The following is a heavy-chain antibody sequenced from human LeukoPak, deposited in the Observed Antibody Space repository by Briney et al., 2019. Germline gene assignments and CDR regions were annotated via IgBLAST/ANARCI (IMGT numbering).Heavy chain of an antibody. CDR2: IYSGDNT. CDR1: GFTVTSNY. Sequence: GGSLRLSCAASGFTVTSNYMSWVRQAPGTGLEWVSVIYSGDNTYYADSVKGRFTISRDNSKNTLYLQMNSLRAEDTAVFYCAKLFYSSGMYHFDYWGQGTLVTVSS. V-gene: IGHV3-53*01. CDR3: AKLFYSSGMYHFDY. D-gene: IGHD3-10*01. J-gene: IGHJ4*02.